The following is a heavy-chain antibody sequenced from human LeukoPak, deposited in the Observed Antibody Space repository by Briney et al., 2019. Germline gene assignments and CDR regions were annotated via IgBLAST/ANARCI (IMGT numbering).Heavy chain of an antibody. Sequence: ASVKVSCKASGYTFTGCYMHWVRQAPGQGLEWMGWINPNSGGTNYAQKFQGRVTMTRDTSISTAYMELSRLRSDDTAVYYCARGRAVAGTMKYYFDYWGQGTLVTVSS. D-gene: IGHD6-19*01. CDR2: INPNSGGT. V-gene: IGHV1-2*02. CDR1: GYTFTGCY. J-gene: IGHJ4*02. CDR3: ARGRAVAGTMKYYFDY.